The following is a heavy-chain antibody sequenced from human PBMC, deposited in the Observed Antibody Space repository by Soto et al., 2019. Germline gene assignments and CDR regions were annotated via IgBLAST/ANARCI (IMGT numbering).Heavy chain of an antibody. CDR3: ARVLRRYSGYGFPYYYYYGMDV. V-gene: IGHV1-18*04. D-gene: IGHD5-12*01. J-gene: IGHJ6*02. Sequence: XSVKVACKASGYPFTSYGIIWVRQAPGQGLEWMGWISAYNGNTNYAQKLQGRVTMTTDTSTSTAYMELRSLRSDDTAVYYCARVLRRYSGYGFPYYYYYGMDVCGQRTTVTVSS. CDR1: GYPFTSYG. CDR2: ISAYNGNT.